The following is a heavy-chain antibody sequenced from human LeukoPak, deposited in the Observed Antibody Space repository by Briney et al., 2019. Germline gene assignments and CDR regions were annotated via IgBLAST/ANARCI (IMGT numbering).Heavy chain of an antibody. CDR1: GFTFSSYG. J-gene: IGHJ4*02. CDR2: IRYDGSNK. Sequence: GGSLRLSCAASGFTFSSYGMHWVRQAPGKGLEWVAFIRYDGSNKYYADSVKGRFTISRDNSKNTLYLQMNSLRAEDTAVYYCAKDSPYCTNGVCWTYYFDYWGRGTLVTVSS. V-gene: IGHV3-30*02. D-gene: IGHD2-8*01. CDR3: AKDSPYCTNGVCWTYYFDY.